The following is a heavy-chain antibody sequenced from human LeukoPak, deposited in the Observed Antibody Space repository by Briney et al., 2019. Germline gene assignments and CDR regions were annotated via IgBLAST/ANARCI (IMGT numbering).Heavy chain of an antibody. Sequence: SEXLSLTCAVPGYSISSGYYWGWIRQPPGKGLEWIGRIYHSGSTYYNPSLKSRVTISVDTAKKQLCMKVSSVTAADTAVYYCARHGGRYAGLSYFDYWGQGTLVTVSS. D-gene: IGHD3-16*01. CDR2: IYHSGST. CDR3: ARHGGRYAGLSYFDY. V-gene: IGHV4-38-2*01. J-gene: IGHJ4*02. CDR1: GYSISSGYY.